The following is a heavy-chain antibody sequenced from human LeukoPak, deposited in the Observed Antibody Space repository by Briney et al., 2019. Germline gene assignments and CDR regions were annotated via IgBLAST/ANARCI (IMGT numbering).Heavy chain of an antibody. V-gene: IGHV3-7*01. J-gene: IGHJ4*02. D-gene: IGHD3-10*01. Sequence: GGSLRLSCAASTFTFRSYWMSWVRQAPGKGLEWVANINQDGSAKYYVNSVKGRFTISRDNAENSLYLQMNGLRAEDTAVYYCARDLYYYGSGNYVPGLPDYWGQGTLVTVSS. CDR2: INQDGSAK. CDR3: ARDLYYYGSGNYVPGLPDY. CDR1: TFTFRSYW.